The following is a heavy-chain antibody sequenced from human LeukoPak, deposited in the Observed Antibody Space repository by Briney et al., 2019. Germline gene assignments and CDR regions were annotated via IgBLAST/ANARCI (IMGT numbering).Heavy chain of an antibody. V-gene: IGHV3-30-3*01. J-gene: IGHJ4*02. CDR3: LYGSGY. CDR2: ISYDGSNK. D-gene: IGHD3-10*01. CDR1: GFTLSIYW. Sequence: GGSLRLSCAASGFTLSIYWMSWVRQAPGKGLEWVAVISYDGSNKYYADSVKGRFTISRDNSKNTLYLQMNSLRAEDTAVYYCLYGSGYWGQGTLVTVSS.